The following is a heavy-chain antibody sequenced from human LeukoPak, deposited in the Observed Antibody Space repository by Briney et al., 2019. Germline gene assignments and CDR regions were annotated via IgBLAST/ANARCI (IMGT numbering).Heavy chain of an antibody. CDR2: ISYDGSNK. Sequence: GRSLRLSCAASGFTFSSYGMHWVRQAPGKGLEWVAVISYDGSNKYYADSVKGRFTISRDNSKNTLYLQMNSLRAEDTAVYYCATLTGAAAGEGDWFDPWGQGTLVTVSS. CDR3: ATLTGAAAGEGDWFDP. V-gene: IGHV3-30*03. J-gene: IGHJ5*02. D-gene: IGHD6-13*01. CDR1: GFTFSSYG.